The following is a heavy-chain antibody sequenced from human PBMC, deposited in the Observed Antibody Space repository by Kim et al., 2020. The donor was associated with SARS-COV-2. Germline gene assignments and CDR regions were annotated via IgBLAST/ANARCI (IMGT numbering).Heavy chain of an antibody. CDR1: GYTFTSYA. CDR3: ARDLAPYYDILTGYYVFDY. J-gene: IGHJ4*02. Sequence: ASVKVSCKASGYTFTSYAMNWVRQAPGQGLEWMGWINTNTGNPTYAQGFTGRFVFSLDTSVSTAYLQISSLKAEDTAVYYCARDLAPYYDILTGYYVFDYWGQGTLVTVSS. V-gene: IGHV7-4-1*02. CDR2: INTNTGNP. D-gene: IGHD3-9*01.